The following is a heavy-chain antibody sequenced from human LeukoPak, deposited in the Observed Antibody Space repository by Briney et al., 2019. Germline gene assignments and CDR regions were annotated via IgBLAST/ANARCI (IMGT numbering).Heavy chain of an antibody. D-gene: IGHD2-15*01. CDR2: IDPSDSYT. CDR3: ARHEYCSGGSCRQDY. V-gene: IGHV5-10-1*01. J-gene: IGHJ4*02. Sequence: GESLRISCKGSGYSFTNYWISWVRQMPGKGLEWMGRIDPSDSYTNYSPSFQGHVTISADKSISTAYLQWSSLKASDTAMYYCARHEYCSGGSCRQDYWGQGTLVTVSS. CDR1: GYSFTNYW.